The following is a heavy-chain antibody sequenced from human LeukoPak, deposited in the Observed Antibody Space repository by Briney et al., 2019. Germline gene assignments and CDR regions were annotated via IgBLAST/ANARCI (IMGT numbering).Heavy chain of an antibody. CDR3: ARAGRVLRYFDWSIDY. CDR1: GYTFTGYY. Sequence: ASVKVSRKASGYTFTGYYMHWVRQAPGQGLEWMGWINPNSGGTNYAQKFQGRVTMTRDTSISTAYMELSRLRSDDTAVYYCARAGRVLRYFDWSIDYWGQGTLVTVSS. J-gene: IGHJ4*02. V-gene: IGHV1-2*02. D-gene: IGHD3-9*01. CDR2: INPNSGGT.